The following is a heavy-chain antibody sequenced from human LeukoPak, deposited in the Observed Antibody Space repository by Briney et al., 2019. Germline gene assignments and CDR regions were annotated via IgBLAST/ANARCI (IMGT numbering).Heavy chain of an antibody. Sequence: GGSLRLSCAASGFTFDDYAMHWVRQAPGKGLEWVSGISWNSGSIGYADSVKGRFTISRDNAKNSLYLQMNSLRAEDTALYYCAKDHGSGSHYPYYFDYWGQGTLVTVSS. D-gene: IGHD3-10*01. CDR2: ISWNSGSI. V-gene: IGHV3-9*01. CDR1: GFTFDDYA. J-gene: IGHJ4*02. CDR3: AKDHGSGSHYPYYFDY.